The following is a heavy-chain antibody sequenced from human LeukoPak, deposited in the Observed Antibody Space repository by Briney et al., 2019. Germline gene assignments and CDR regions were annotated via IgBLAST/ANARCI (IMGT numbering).Heavy chain of an antibody. Sequence: PGGSLRLSCAASGXTFSSYAMHWVRQAPGKGLEYVSAISSNGGSTYYANSVKGRFTISRDNSKNTLYLQMGSLRAEDMAVYYCARAPGVTTNWFDPWGQGTLVTVSS. CDR2: ISSNGGST. V-gene: IGHV3-64*01. CDR1: GXTFSSYA. J-gene: IGHJ5*02. CDR3: ARAPGVTTNWFDP. D-gene: IGHD2-21*02.